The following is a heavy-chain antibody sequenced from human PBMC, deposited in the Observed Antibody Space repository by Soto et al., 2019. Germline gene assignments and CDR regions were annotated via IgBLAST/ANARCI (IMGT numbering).Heavy chain of an antibody. V-gene: IGHV4-59*01. CDR1: GGSISSYY. D-gene: IGHD2-15*01. CDR2: IYYSGST. Sequence: SETLSLTCTVSGGSISSYYWSWIRQPPGKGLEWIGDIYYSGSTNYNPSLKSRVTISGDTSKNQFSLKLSSVTAADTAVYYCARGAAVVIASWFGPWGQGTLVTDSS. J-gene: IGHJ5*02. CDR3: ARGAAVVIASWFGP.